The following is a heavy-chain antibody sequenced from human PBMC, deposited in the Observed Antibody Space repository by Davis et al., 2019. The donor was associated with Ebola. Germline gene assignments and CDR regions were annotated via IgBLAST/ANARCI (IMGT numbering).Heavy chain of an antibody. Sequence: GESLKISCAASGFTFSNAWMNWVRQAPGKGLEWVGRIKSKTDGGTIDYAAPVKGRFTISRDDSKNTLYLQMNSLKTEDTAVYYCTTEVKDTTVTTMYYYYGMDVWGQGTTVTVSS. CDR2: IKSKTDGGTI. D-gene: IGHD4-11*01. CDR3: TTEVKDTTVTTMYYYYGMDV. CDR1: GFTFSNAW. J-gene: IGHJ6*02. V-gene: IGHV3-15*07.